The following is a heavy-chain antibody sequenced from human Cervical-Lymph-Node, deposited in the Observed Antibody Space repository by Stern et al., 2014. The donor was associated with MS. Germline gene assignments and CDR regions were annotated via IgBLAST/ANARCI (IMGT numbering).Heavy chain of an antibody. Sequence: VQLVESGAEVRKPGESLKISCKASGYTFTDYWIGWVRQMPGKGLEWMGIIYPRDSDITYSPSFQGQVTISDDRSISTAYLQWRSLRASDTAIYYCARRMPPDYWGQGTLVTVSS. V-gene: IGHV5-51*03. J-gene: IGHJ4*02. CDR1: GYTFTDYW. CDR2: IYPRDSDI. D-gene: IGHD2-2*01. CDR3: ARRMPPDY.